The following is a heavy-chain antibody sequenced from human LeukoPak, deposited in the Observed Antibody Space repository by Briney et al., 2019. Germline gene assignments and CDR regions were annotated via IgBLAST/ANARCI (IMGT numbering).Heavy chain of an antibody. V-gene: IGHV4-39*01. CDR2: INDSGNT. J-gene: IGHJ4*02. CDR3: ARHSPLFCCGGRCYPRDY. Sequence: PSETLSLTRTVSGGSISSSSHYWGWIRQPPGKGLEWIVSINDSGNTYYNPSLKSRVTISLNPSKTHFHLKLSSVAAAVTAVYYCARHSPLFCCGGRCYPRDYWGGGALV. D-gene: IGHD2-15*01. CDR1: GGSISSSSHY.